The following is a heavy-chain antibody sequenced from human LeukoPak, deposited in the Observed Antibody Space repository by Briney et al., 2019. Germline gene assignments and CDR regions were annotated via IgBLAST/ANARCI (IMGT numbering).Heavy chain of an antibody. CDR2: IIPIFGTA. Sequence: SVKVSCKASGGTFSSYAISWVRQAPGQGLEWMGGIIPIFGTANYAQKFQGRVTITADESTTTAYMELSSLRAEDTAVYYCARDATYQLLYAYYWGQGTLVTVSS. CDR3: ARDATYQLLYAYY. J-gene: IGHJ4*02. D-gene: IGHD2-2*02. V-gene: IGHV1-69*13. CDR1: GGTFSSYA.